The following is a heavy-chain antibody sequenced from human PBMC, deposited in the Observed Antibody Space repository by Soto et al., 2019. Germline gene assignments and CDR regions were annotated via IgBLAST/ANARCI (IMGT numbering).Heavy chain of an antibody. D-gene: IGHD3-10*01. CDR3: GVRGVVLNWFDP. CDR1: GGSINSSNW. Sequence: NLPETLSLACAVSGGSINSSNWWSWVRQPPGKGLEWIGEIYHSGSTNYNPSLKSRVTISVDKSKNQFSLKLSSVTAADTAVYYCGVRGVVLNWFDPWGQGTLVTVSS. CDR2: IYHSGST. J-gene: IGHJ5*02. V-gene: IGHV4-4*03.